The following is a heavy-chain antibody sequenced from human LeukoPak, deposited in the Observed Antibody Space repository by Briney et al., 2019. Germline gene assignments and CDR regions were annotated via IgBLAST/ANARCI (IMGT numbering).Heavy chain of an antibody. V-gene: IGHV3-23*01. CDR1: GFTFSSYW. D-gene: IGHD3-16*01. J-gene: IGHJ4*02. CDR2: ISGSGGST. CDR3: AKGPGGVFDY. Sequence: GGSLRLTCAASGFTFSSYWMSWVRQAPGKGLEWVSAISGSGGSTYYADSVKGRFTISRDNSKNTLYLQMNSLRAEDTAVYYCAKGPGGVFDYWGQGTLVTVSS.